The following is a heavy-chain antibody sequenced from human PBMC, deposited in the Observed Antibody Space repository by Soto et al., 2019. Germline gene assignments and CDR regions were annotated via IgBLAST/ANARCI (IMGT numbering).Heavy chain of an antibody. J-gene: IGHJ4*02. CDR3: ARGLRSVLDY. Sequence: GGSLRLSCVASGFTFRNFGMHWVRQAPGKGLEWAAVISNDENIKQYADSVRGRFAIARDNSKNTLYLQVTSLRAEDTAIYYCARGLRSVLDYWGQGALVTVSS. CDR2: ISNDENIK. V-gene: IGHV3-33*01. D-gene: IGHD6-6*01. CDR1: GFTFRNFG.